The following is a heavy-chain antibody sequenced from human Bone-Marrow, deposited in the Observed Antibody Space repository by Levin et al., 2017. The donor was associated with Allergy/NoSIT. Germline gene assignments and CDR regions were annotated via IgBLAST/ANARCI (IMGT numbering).Heavy chain of an antibody. CDR3: AKMEQQFVQWTFHH. J-gene: IGHJ1*01. D-gene: IGHD6-13*01. CDR2: IIGSGSET. Sequence: PGGSLRLSCAASGFTSGYFAMSWVRQTPGKGLEWVSSIIGSGSETYYADSVRGRFTISRDESKNTVYLQMNNLSADDTALYYCAKMEQQFVQWTFHHWGHGTLVTVSS. V-gene: IGHV3-23*01. CDR1: GFTSGYFA.